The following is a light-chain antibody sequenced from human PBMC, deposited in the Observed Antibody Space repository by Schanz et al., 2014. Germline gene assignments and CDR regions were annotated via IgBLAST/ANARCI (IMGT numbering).Light chain of an antibody. J-gene: IGKJ4*01. CDR3: QQRDNWPLLT. CDR2: AAS. Sequence: EVVMTQSPATLSVSPGEGATLSCRASQSVSTNLAWYQQKPGQAPRLLIYAASIRAIGIPARFSGSGSGTDFTLTISSLEPEDFAVYYCQQRDNWPLLTFGGGTKVEIK. V-gene: IGKV3-11*01. CDR1: QSVSTN.